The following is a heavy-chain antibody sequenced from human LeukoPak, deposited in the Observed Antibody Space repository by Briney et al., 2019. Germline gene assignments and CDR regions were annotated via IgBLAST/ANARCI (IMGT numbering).Heavy chain of an antibody. CDR1: GGTFSNYT. J-gene: IGHJ5*02. CDR3: ARGRGEDISSWSVWFDP. Sequence: ASVKVSCKASGGTFSNYTINWVRQAPGQGLEWMGRIIPILGVVNYAQKFQGRVTITADKSTSTAYMELSSLRSEDTAMYYCARGRGEDISSWSVWFDPWGQGTLVTVSS. CDR2: IIPILGVV. D-gene: IGHD6-13*01. V-gene: IGHV1-69*02.